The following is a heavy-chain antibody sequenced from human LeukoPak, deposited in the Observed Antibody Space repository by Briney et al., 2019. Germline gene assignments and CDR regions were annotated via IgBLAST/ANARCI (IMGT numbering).Heavy chain of an antibody. CDR1: GYSFTSYW. CDR2: IYPGDSDT. D-gene: IGHD6-13*01. Sequence: GESLKISCKGSGYSFTSYWIGWVRQMPGKGLEWMGIIYPGDSDTRYSPSFQGQVTISADKSISTAYLQWSSLKASDTAMYYCARHDGSSWSQYYYYYGMDVWGQGTRSPSP. V-gene: IGHV5-51*01. CDR3: ARHDGSSWSQYYYYYGMDV. J-gene: IGHJ6*02.